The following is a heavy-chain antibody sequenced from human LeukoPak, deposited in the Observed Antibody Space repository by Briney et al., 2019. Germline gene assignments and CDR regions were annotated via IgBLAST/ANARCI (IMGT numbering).Heavy chain of an antibody. V-gene: IGHV3-7*03. Sequence: PGGSLRLSCTASGFTFSSHWMTWVRQSPGKGLEWVAHIKEDGSVRYYVDSVKGRFTISRDNTKNALYLQMNSLRADDTAVYFCARDSTWLLDYWGQGTLITVSS. D-gene: IGHD6-19*01. CDR1: GFTFSSHW. CDR3: ARDSTWLLDY. CDR2: IKEDGSVR. J-gene: IGHJ4*02.